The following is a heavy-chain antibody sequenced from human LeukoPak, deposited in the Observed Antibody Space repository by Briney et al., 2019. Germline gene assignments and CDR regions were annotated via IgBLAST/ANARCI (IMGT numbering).Heavy chain of an antibody. CDR3: AKDRIGEMATNSPDY. J-gene: IGHJ4*02. Sequence: GGSLRLSCAASGFTFSSYGMHWVRQAPGKGLEWVAFIRYDGSNKYYADSVKGRFTISRDNSKNALYLQMNSLRADDTAVYYCAKDRIGEMATNSPDYWGQGTLVTVSS. V-gene: IGHV3-30*02. CDR1: GFTFSSYG. CDR2: IRYDGSNK. D-gene: IGHD5-24*01.